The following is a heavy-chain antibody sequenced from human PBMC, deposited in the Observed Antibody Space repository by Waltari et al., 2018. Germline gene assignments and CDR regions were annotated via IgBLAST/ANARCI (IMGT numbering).Heavy chain of an antibody. J-gene: IGHJ3*02. CDR1: GGTFSSYA. V-gene: IGHV1-69*12. CDR3: ARGADMIVVVRGAFDI. Sequence: QVQLVQSGAEVKKPGSSVKVSCKASGGTFSSYAISWVRQAPGQGIEWMGGIIPSFGTANYAQKFQGRVTITADESTSTAYMELSSLRSEDTAVYYCARGADMIVVVRGAFDIWGQGTMVTVSS. D-gene: IGHD3-22*01. CDR2: IIPSFGTA.